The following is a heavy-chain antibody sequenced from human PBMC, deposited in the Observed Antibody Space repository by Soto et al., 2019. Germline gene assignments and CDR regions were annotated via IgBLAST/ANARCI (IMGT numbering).Heavy chain of an antibody. CDR1: GFSFTTTGVN. D-gene: IGHD1-20*01. Sequence: QITLKESGPTLVKPTQTLTLTCTFSGFSFTTTGVNVGWIRQPPGKALEWLALIYWDDDKRYSPSLRNRLTITKDTSKNQVVLTMTNMDPVDTATYYCAHGLTGWQSDYWGQGTLVTVSS. CDR2: IYWDDDK. J-gene: IGHJ4*02. V-gene: IGHV2-5*02. CDR3: AHGLTGWQSDY.